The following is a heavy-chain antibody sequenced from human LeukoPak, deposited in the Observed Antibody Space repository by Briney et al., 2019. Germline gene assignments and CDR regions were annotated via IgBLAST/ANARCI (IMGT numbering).Heavy chain of an antibody. D-gene: IGHD6-13*01. V-gene: IGHV4-59*01. Sequence: SETLSLTCTVSGGSISSYYWSWIRQPPGKGLEWIGYIYYSGSTNYNPSLKSRVTISADTSKNQFSLKLSSVTAADTAVYYCARVSFWGSSWYILDYWGQGTLVTVSS. J-gene: IGHJ4*02. CDR2: IYYSGST. CDR1: GGSISSYY. CDR3: ARVSFWGSSWYILDY.